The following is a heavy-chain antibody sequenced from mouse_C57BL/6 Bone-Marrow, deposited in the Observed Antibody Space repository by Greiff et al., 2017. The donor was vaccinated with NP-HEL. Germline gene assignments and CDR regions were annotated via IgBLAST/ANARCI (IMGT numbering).Heavy chain of an antibody. V-gene: IGHV1-64*01. CDR2: IHPNSGST. D-gene: IGHD1-1*01. CDR1: GYTFTSYW. J-gene: IGHJ1*03. CDR3: ARVLLRWRGYFDV. Sequence: QVQLQQPGAELVKPGASVKLSCKASGYTFTSYWMHWVKQRPGQGLEWIGMIHPNSGSTNYNEKFKSKATLTVDKSSSTAYMQLSSLTSEDSAVYYCARVLLRWRGYFDVWGTGTTVTVSS.